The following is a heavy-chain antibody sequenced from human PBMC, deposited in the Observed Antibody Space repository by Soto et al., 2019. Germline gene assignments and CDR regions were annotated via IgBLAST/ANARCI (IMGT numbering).Heavy chain of an antibody. CDR3: ARLYGSGSYNFYGMDV. D-gene: IGHD3-10*01. CDR1: GGSISSSSYY. J-gene: IGHJ6*02. V-gene: IGHV4-39*01. Sequence: SDTLSLTCTVSGGSISSSSYYWGWIRQPPGKGLEWIGSIYYSGITYYSPSLKCRVTMAVDTSKNQFSLKLSSVTAADTAVYYCARLYGSGSYNFYGMDVWGQGTAVTVSS. CDR2: IYYSGIT.